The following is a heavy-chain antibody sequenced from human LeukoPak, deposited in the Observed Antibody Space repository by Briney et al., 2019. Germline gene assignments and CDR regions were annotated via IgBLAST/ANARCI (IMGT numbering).Heavy chain of an antibody. Sequence: ASVKVSCKASGYTFTSYGISWVRQAPGQGLEWMGWISAYNGDTKYAQKFQGRVTMTTDTSTSTAFMEVRSLRSDDTAVYYCARDPSNTSGWKTWFDPWGQGTLVTVSS. CDR1: GYTFTSYG. CDR2: ISAYNGDT. CDR3: ARDPSNTSGWKTWFDP. J-gene: IGHJ5*02. D-gene: IGHD6-19*01. V-gene: IGHV1-18*01.